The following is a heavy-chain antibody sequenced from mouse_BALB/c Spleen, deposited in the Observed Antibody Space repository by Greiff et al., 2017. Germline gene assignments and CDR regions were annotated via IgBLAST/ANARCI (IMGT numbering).Heavy chain of an antibody. CDR2: ISSGGSYT. Sequence: EVQLVESGGDLVKPGGSLKLSCAASGFTFSSYGMSWVRQTPDKRLEWVATISSGGSYTYYPDSVKGRFTISRDNAKNTQYLQMSSLKSEDTAMYYCARQSITTVVAPYAMDYWGQGTSVTVSS. J-gene: IGHJ4*01. D-gene: IGHD1-1*01. CDR1: GFTFSSYG. V-gene: IGHV5-6*01. CDR3: ARQSITTVVAPYAMDY.